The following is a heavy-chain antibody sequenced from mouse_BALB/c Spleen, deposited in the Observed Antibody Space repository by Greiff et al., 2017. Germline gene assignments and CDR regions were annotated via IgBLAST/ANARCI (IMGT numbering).Heavy chain of an antibody. J-gene: IGHJ3*01. CDR1: GYSITSGYY. V-gene: IGHV3-6*02. Sequence: EVQLQQSGPGLVKPSQSLSLTCSVTGYSITSGYYWNWIRQFPGNKLEWMGYISYDGSNNYNPSLKNRISITRDTSKNQFFLKLNSVTTEDTATYYCARDLYYGYEDWFAYWGQGTLVTVSA. CDR2: ISYDGSN. D-gene: IGHD1-2*01. CDR3: ARDLYYGYEDWFAY.